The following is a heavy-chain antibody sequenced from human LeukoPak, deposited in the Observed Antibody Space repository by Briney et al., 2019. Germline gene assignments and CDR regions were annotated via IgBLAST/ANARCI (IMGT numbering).Heavy chain of an antibody. CDR1: GFTFDDYA. CDR2: ISWNSGSI. J-gene: IGHJ4*02. Sequence: GGSLRLSCAASGFTFDDYAMHWVRQAPGKGLEWVSGISWNSGSIVYADSVKGRFTISRDNAKNSLYLQMNSLRAEDMALYYCATRNGYWGQGTLVTVSS. D-gene: IGHD1-14*01. CDR3: ATRNGY. V-gene: IGHV3-9*03.